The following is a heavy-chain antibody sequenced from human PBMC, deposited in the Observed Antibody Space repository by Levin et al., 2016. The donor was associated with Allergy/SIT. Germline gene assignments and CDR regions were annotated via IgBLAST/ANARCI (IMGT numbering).Heavy chain of an antibody. CDR2: ISSSSSTI. J-gene: IGHJ6*02. D-gene: IGHD5-18*01. V-gene: IGHV3-48*01. CDR3: ARDKWTWIQLPDMDV. Sequence: WIRQPPGKGLEWVSYISSSSSTIYYADSVKGRFTISRDNAKNSLYLQMNSLRAEDTAVYYCARDKWTWIQLPDMDVWGQGTTVTVSS.